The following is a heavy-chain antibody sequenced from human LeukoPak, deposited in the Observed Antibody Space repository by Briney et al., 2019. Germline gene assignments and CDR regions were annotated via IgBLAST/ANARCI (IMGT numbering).Heavy chain of an antibody. V-gene: IGHV4-38-2*02. CDR3: ASIAVAGRWFDP. CDR2: IYHSGST. CDR1: GYSISSGYY. Sequence: PSETLSLTCTVSGYSISSGYYWGWIRQPPGKGLEWIGSIYHSGSTYYNPSLKSRVTISVDTSKNQFSLKLSSVTAADTAVYYCASIAVAGRWFDPWGQGTLVTVSS. D-gene: IGHD6-19*01. J-gene: IGHJ5*02.